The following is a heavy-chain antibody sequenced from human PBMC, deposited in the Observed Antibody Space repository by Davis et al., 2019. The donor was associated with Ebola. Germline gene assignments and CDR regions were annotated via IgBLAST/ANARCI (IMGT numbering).Heavy chain of an antibody. J-gene: IGHJ4*02. V-gene: IGHV1-3*01. CDR2: INAGNGNT. CDR3: ARAGLLWFGELLYAELTHFDY. CDR1: GYTFTSYA. Sequence: ASVNVSCKASGYTFTSYAMHWVRQAPGQRLEWMGWINAGNGNTKYSQKFQGRVTITRDTSASTAYMELSSLRSEDTAVYYCARAGLLWFGELLYAELTHFDYWGQGTLVTVSS. D-gene: IGHD3-10*01.